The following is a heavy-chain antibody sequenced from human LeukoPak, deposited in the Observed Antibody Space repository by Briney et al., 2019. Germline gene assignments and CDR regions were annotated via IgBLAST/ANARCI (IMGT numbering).Heavy chain of an antibody. V-gene: IGHV1-8*01. Sequence: ASVKVSCKASGYTFTSYDINWVRQATGQGLEWMGWMNPNSGNTGYAQKFQGRVTMTRNTSISTAYMELRSLRSDDTAVYYCARGSVTVRGFDPWGQGTLVTVSS. D-gene: IGHD4-17*01. CDR1: GYTFTSYD. CDR2: MNPNSGNT. CDR3: ARGSVTVRGFDP. J-gene: IGHJ5*02.